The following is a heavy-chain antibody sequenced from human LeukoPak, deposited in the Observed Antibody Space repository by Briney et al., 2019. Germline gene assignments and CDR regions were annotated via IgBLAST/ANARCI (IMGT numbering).Heavy chain of an antibody. CDR3: ARDMGYYRMDV. CDR2: IYYRGNA. V-gene: IGHV4-38-2*02. J-gene: IGHJ6*04. Sequence: SETLSLTCAVSGYSISSGYHWAWIRQPPGKGPELIGSIYYRGNAYYNLSLKSRVTISLDTSKNQFSLKLSSVTAADTAVYYCARDMGYYRMDVWGKGTTVIVSS. D-gene: IGHD3-10*01. CDR1: GYSISSGYH.